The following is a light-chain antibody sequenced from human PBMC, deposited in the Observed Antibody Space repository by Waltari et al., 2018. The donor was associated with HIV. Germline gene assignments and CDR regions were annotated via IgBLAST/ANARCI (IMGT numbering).Light chain of an antibody. V-gene: IGKV3D-15*01. J-gene: IGKJ4*01. CDR3: QQYDTWPLT. CDR1: QNVNIK. CDR2: AAS. Sequence: ETVMTQSPATLSVSPGERATLSCRASQNVNIKLAWYQHKPGQAPRLLIYAASTRATGIPASFSGSVSGTEFTLTISSLQSEDVAVYYCQQYDTWPLTFGGGTKVEI.